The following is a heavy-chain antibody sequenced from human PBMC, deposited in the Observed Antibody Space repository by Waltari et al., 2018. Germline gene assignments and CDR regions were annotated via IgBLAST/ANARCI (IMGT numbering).Heavy chain of an antibody. V-gene: IGHV3-23*01. CDR2: ISGSGANT. CDR1: GFTFSTYA. D-gene: IGHD3-3*01. CDR3: AKDINSDFWSGYSGTFNY. Sequence: EVQLLESGGGLVQTGGSLRLSCAASGFTFSTYAMTWVRQAPGRGLEWISGISGSGANTYYADSVKGRFTISRDNSKNLLYLQMNSLRAEDTAIYYCAKDINSDFWSGYSGTFNYWGQGTLVTVSS. J-gene: IGHJ4*02.